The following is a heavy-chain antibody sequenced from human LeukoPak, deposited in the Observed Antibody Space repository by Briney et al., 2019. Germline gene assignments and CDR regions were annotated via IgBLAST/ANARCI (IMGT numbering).Heavy chain of an antibody. V-gene: IGHV1-46*01. J-gene: IGHJ4*02. CDR1: GYTFTSYY. Sequence: ASVKVSCKASGYTFTSYYMHWVRQAPGQGLEWMGIINPSGGSTSYAQKFQGRVTMTRDTSTSTVYMELSSLRSEDTAVYYCARDLARLGSTSRYLNYWGQGTLVTVSS. CDR3: ARDLARLGSTSRYLNY. D-gene: IGHD2-2*01. CDR2: INPSGGST.